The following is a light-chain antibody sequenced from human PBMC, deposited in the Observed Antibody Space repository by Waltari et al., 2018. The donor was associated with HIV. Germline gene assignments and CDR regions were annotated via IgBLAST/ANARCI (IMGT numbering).Light chain of an antibody. CDR3: AAWDDYLNGYV. J-gene: IGLJ1*01. CDR1: SSNIGNNA. V-gene: IGLV1-36*01. Sequence: QSVLTQPPSVSEAPRQRVTISCSGISSNIGNNAVNWSQQVPGKAPKLLIYYDDLLPSGVSDRFSGSKSGTSASLAIRGLQSEDEAEYYCAAWDDYLNGYVFGSGTKVTVL. CDR2: YDD.